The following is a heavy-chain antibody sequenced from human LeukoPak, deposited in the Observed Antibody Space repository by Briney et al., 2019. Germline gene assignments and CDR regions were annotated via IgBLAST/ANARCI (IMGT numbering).Heavy chain of an antibody. Sequence: ASVKVSCKASGGTFSSYAISWVRQAPGQGLEWMGGIIPIFGTANYAQKFQGRVTITADESTSTAYMELSSLRSEDTAVYYCVRLGAYCRSTACYYYYNYYMDVWGKGTTVTVSS. V-gene: IGHV1-69*13. CDR2: IIPIFGTA. D-gene: IGHD2-2*01. CDR3: VRLGAYCRSTACYYYYNYYMDV. J-gene: IGHJ6*03. CDR1: GGTFSSYA.